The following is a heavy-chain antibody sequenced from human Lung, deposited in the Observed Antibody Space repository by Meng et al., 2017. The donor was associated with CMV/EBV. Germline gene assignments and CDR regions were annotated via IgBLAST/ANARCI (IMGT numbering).Heavy chain of an antibody. D-gene: IGHD5-18*01. CDR2: IYYSGST. CDR3: ASSGYSYGYGYYGMDV. V-gene: IGHV4-59*01. J-gene: IGHJ6*02. CDR1: GGFISSYY. Sequence: SETLSLTCTVSGGFISSYYWSWIRQPPGKGLEWIGYIYYSGSTNYNPSLKSRVTISVDTSKNQFSLKLSSVTAADTAVYYCASSGYSYGYGYYGMDVWGQGTXVTVSS.